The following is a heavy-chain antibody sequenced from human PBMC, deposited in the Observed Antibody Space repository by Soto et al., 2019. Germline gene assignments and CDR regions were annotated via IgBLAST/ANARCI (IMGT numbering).Heavy chain of an antibody. J-gene: IGHJ4*02. D-gene: IGHD3-3*01. CDR1: GLNFDDFA. V-gene: IGHV3-9*01. CDR2: ITWNSRVL. CDR3: AKGRYDFWSPYYFDS. Sequence: PGGSLRLSCVGTGLNFDDFAMHWARQAPGKGLEWVSGITWNSRVLAYADSVKGRFTISRDNARNSLYLQMDSLRDEDTALYYCAKGRYDFWSPYYFDSWGQGTLVTVSS.